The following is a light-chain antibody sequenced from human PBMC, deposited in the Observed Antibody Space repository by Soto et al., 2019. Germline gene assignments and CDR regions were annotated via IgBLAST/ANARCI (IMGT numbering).Light chain of an antibody. CDR3: QQYGSSFT. CDR1: QSVSSSY. Sequence: EIVLTQSPGTLSLSPGERATLSCRASQSVSSSYLAWYQQKPGQAPRLLIYGASSRATGIPDRFSGSGSGKDFTLTISRLEPEDFAVYYCQQYGSSFTFGGVTKVEIK. V-gene: IGKV3-20*01. J-gene: IGKJ4*01. CDR2: GAS.